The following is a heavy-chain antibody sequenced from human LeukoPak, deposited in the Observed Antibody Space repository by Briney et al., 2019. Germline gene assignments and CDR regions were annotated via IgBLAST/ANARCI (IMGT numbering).Heavy chain of an antibody. CDR2: ISTSDTI. J-gene: IGHJ4*02. CDR1: GFTFNNYD. CDR3: ARDEYFDY. Sequence: GGSLRLSCAASGFTFNNYDMSWVRQAPGKGLEWISFISTSDTIYYADSVKGRFTISRDNAKNSLYLQMSSLRAEDTAVYYCARDEYFDYWGQGTLVTVSS. V-gene: IGHV3-69-1*02.